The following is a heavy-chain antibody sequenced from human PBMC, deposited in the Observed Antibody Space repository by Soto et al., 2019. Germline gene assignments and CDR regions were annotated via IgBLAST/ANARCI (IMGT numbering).Heavy chain of an antibody. V-gene: IGHV3-21*01. CDR1: GFTFSRYS. D-gene: IGHD3-16*01. Sequence: GGSLRLSCAASGFTFSRYSMNWVRQAPGKGLEWVSSISSTTNYIYYADSMKGRFTISRDNSKNTVYLQMNSLRAEDTAVYYCARNDVAVFDYWGHGTPVTVSS. J-gene: IGHJ4*01. CDR2: ISSTTNYI. CDR3: ARNDVAVFDY.